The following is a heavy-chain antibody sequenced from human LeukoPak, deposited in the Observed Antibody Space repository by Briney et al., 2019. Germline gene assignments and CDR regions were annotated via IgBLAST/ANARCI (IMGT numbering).Heavy chain of an antibody. J-gene: IGHJ2*01. CDR3: ARRAYYDSSGYHPTSGYFDL. V-gene: IGHV4-59*08. CDR2: IYYIMIT. CDR1: GGSMFSYY. Sequence: ETLSLTCTVSGGSMFSYYWNWIRQPPGKGLEWIGYIYYIMITNYSPSLRSRGTISLATSRNQFSLRLTSVTAADTAIYYCARRAYYDSSGYHPTSGYFDLWGRGTPVTLS. D-gene: IGHD3-22*01.